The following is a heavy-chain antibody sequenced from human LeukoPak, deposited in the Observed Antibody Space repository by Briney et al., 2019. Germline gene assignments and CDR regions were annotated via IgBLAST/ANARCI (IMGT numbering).Heavy chain of an antibody. CDR1: GGSFSGYY. CDR2: INHSGST. Sequence: SETLSLTCAVYGGSFSGYYWSWIRQPPGKGLEWIGEINHSGSTNYNPSLKSRVTISVDTSKNQFSLKLSSVTAADTAVYYCARRYGGTYCSGGSCYGYYYYYYMDVWGKGTTVTVSS. CDR3: ARRYGGTYCSGGSCYGYYYYYYMDV. V-gene: IGHV4-34*01. J-gene: IGHJ6*03. D-gene: IGHD2-15*01.